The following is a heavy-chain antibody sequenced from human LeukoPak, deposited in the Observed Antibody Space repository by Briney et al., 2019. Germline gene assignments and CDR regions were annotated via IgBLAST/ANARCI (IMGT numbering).Heavy chain of an antibody. V-gene: IGHV3-21*01. CDR3: ARERTYYDFWSGYALENYYYYGMDV. CDR2: ISSSSSYI. Sequence: GGSLRLSCAASGFTFSSYSMNWVRQAPGKGLEWVSSISSSSSYIYYADSVKGRFTISRDNAKNSLYLQMNSLRAEDTAVYYCARERTYYDFWSGYALENYYYYGMDVWAKGPRSPSP. J-gene: IGHJ6*02. CDR1: GFTFSSYS. D-gene: IGHD3-3*01.